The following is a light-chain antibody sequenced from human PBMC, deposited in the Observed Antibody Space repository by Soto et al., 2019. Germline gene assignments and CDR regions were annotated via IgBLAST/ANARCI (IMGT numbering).Light chain of an antibody. CDR2: AAS. V-gene: IGKV1-39*01. Sequence: DIQMTQSPSSLSASVGDRVTITCRASQTISSYLNWYQQRPGKAPMLLIHAASTLQGGVPSRFSGSGSGTDFTLTISSLQPEDFATYYCQQSYTTLPYTCGQGTKLEI. CDR1: QTISSY. CDR3: QQSYTTLPYT. J-gene: IGKJ2*01.